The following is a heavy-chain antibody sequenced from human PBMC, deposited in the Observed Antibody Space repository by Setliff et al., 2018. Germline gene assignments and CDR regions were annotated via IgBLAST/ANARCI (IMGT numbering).Heavy chain of an antibody. Sequence: ASVKVSCKASGYTLTNYGITWVRQAPGRGLEWMGWINNYSFKTTYAQKFLDRVTITTDTSATTAYMELGSLRSDDTAVYYCARINFYVSSGYYYAPELWGQGTLVTVSS. D-gene: IGHD3-22*01. CDR1: GYTLTNYG. CDR3: ARINFYVSSGYYYAPEL. J-gene: IGHJ4*02. V-gene: IGHV1-18*01. CDR2: INNYSFKT.